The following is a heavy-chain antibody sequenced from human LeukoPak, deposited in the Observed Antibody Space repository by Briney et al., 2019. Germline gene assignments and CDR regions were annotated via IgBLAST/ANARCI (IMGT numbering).Heavy chain of an antibody. Sequence: PSETLSFTCAVYGGSFSGYYWSWIRQPPGKGLEWIGEINHSGSTNYNPSLKSRVTISVDTSKNQFSLKLSSVTAADTAVYYCARAVTYYFDYWGQGTLVTVSS. V-gene: IGHV4-34*01. CDR2: INHSGST. J-gene: IGHJ4*02. D-gene: IGHD5-18*01. CDR3: ARAVTYYFDY. CDR1: GGSFSGYY.